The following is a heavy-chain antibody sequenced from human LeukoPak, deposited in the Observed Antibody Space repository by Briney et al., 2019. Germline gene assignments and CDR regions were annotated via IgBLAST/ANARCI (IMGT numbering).Heavy chain of an antibody. V-gene: IGHV3-21*01. D-gene: IGHD6-13*01. CDR3: ARGSYSSSWFEKYFFDS. CDR1: GFSFYTYT. Sequence: GGSLRLSCAASGFSFYTYTMNWVRHAPGRGLEWVSSISGSGLYIFYADSVKGRFTISRDNAKNSLYLQMNSLRAEDTSLYFCARGSYSSSWFEKYFFDSWGQGTLVTVSA. CDR2: ISGSGLYI. J-gene: IGHJ4*02.